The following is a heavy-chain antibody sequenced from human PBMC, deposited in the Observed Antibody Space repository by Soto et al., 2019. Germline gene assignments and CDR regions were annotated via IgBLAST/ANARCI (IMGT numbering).Heavy chain of an antibody. CDR3: ASVGGSVPYYYYYGMDV. CDR1: GGSVTSGTYY. V-gene: IGHV4-39*07. CDR2: INHSGST. Sequence: SETLSLTCTVSGGSVTSGTYYWSWIRQPPGKGLEWIGEINHSGSTNYNPSLKSRVTISVDTSKNQFSLKLSSVTAADTAVYYCASVGGSVPYYYYYGMDVWGQGTTVTVSS. D-gene: IGHD3-16*01. J-gene: IGHJ6*02.